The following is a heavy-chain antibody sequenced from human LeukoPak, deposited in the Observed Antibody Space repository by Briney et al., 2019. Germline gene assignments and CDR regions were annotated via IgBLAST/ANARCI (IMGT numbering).Heavy chain of an antibody. CDR1: GGTLSSYA. Sequence: GASVKVSCKASGGTLSSYAISWVRQAPGQGLEWMGGIIPIFGTANYAQKFQGRVTITADESTSTAYMELSSLRSEDTAVYYCARETEGGGTTVTIPSPFDYWGQGTLVTVSS. CDR2: IIPIFGTA. V-gene: IGHV1-69*13. J-gene: IGHJ4*02. D-gene: IGHD4-17*01. CDR3: ARETEGGGTTVTIPSPFDY.